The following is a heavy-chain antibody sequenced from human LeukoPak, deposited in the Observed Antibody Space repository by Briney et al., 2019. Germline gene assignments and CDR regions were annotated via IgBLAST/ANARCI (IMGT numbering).Heavy chain of an antibody. CDR1: GFTFGNYA. Sequence: GGSLRLSCAASGFTFGNYAMSWVRQAPGKGLEWVSAITGSGGNTYYADSVKGRFTISRDNSKNTLYLQMNSLRAEDTAVYYCAKWGDYDVLTGYYVSDYWGQGTLVTVSS. D-gene: IGHD3-9*01. CDR2: ITGSGGNT. V-gene: IGHV3-23*01. J-gene: IGHJ4*02. CDR3: AKWGDYDVLTGYYVSDY.